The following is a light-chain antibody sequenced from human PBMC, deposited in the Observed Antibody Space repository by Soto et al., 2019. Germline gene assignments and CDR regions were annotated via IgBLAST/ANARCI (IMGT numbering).Light chain of an antibody. CDR3: QQYNSYSPLT. CDR1: QIISSW. J-gene: IGKJ4*01. CDR2: KAS. Sequence: DIQMTQSTSTLSASVGDRVTITCRASQIISSWLAWYQQKPGKAPKLLIYKASSLESGVPSRFSGSGSGTEFSLTISSLQPDDFATYYCQQYNSYSPLTFGGGTKVEIK. V-gene: IGKV1-5*03.